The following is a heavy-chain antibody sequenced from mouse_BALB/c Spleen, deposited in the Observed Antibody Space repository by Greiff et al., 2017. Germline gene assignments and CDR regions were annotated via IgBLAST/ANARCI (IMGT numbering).Heavy chain of an antibody. CDR2: ISDGGSYT. CDR1: GFTFSDYY. J-gene: IGHJ1*01. Sequence: EVQLVESGGGLVKPGGSLKLSCAASGFTFSDYYMYWVRQTPEKRLEWVATISDGGSYTYYPDSVKGRFTISRDNAKNNLYLQMSSLKSEDTAMYYCARGLYYDYDWYFDVWGAGTTVTVSS. CDR3: ARGLYYDYDWYFDV. D-gene: IGHD2-4*01. V-gene: IGHV5-4*02.